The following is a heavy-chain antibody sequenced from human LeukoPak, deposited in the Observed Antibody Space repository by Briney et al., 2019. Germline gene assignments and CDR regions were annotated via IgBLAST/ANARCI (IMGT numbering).Heavy chain of an antibody. CDR2: IYHSGST. Sequence: SETLSLTCAVSSYSISSGYYWGWIRQPPGKGLEWIGSIYHSGSTYYNPSLKSRVTISVDTSKNQFSLKLSSVTAADTAVYYCARILEPQSSTYYDFWSGYYFDYWGQGTLVTVSS. V-gene: IGHV4-38-2*01. CDR1: SYSISSGYY. D-gene: IGHD3-3*01. CDR3: ARILEPQSSTYYDFWSGYYFDY. J-gene: IGHJ4*02.